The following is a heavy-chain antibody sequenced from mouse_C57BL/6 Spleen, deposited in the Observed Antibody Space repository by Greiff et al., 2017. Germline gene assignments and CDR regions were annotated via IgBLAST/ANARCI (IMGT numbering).Heavy chain of an antibody. CDR2: ISSGSSTI. D-gene: IGHD1-1*01. J-gene: IGHJ4*01. CDR3: ARRTTEAMDY. V-gene: IGHV5-17*01. Sequence: DVHLVESGGGLVKPGGSLKLSCAASGFTFSDYGMHWVRQAPEKGLEWVAYISSGSSTIYYADTVKGRFTISRDNAKNTLFLQMTSLRSEDTAMYYCARRTTEAMDYWGQGTSVTVSS. CDR1: GFTFSDYG.